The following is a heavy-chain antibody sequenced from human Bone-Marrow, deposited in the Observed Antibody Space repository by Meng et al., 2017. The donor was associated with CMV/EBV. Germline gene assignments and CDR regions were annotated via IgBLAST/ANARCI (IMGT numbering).Heavy chain of an antibody. CDR1: GFIVSSTY. Sequence: GGSLKISCEASGFIVSSTYMSWVRQAPGKGLEWVSVIYSGGTTFKANSVKGRFTISRDNSKNTLFLQMNRLRAEDTAVYYCARSILSNGFDAFDIWGQGTMVTGSS. CDR2: IYSGGTT. J-gene: IGHJ3*02. V-gene: IGHV3-53*01. D-gene: IGHD2/OR15-2a*01. CDR3: ARSILSNGFDAFDI.